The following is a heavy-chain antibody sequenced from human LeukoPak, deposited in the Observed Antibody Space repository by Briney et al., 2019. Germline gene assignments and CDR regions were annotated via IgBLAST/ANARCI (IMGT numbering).Heavy chain of an antibody. CDR3: ARVLRPYDAFDI. CDR1: GFTFSSYE. V-gene: IGHV3-48*03. Sequence: PGGSLRLSCAASGFTFSSYEMNWVRQAPGKGLEWVSYISSSGSTIYYADSVKGRFTISRDNAKSSLYLQMNSLRAEDTAVYYCARVLRPYDAFDIWGQGTMVTVSS. J-gene: IGHJ3*02. D-gene: IGHD1-26*01. CDR2: ISSSGSTI.